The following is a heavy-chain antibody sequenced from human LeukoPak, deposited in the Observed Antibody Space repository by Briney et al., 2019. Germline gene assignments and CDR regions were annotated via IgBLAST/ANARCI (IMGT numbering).Heavy chain of an antibody. V-gene: IGHV4-39*01. CDR1: GGSISSSSYY. D-gene: IGHD2-2*01. J-gene: IGHJ4*02. CDR3: ARHSRGVVVPAARRGTNFDY. CDR2: IYYSGST. Sequence: SETLSLTCTVSGGSISSSSYYWGWIRQPPGKGLEWIGSIYYSGSTYYNPSLKSRVTISVDTSKNQFSLKLSSVTAADTAVYYCARHSRGVVVPAARRGTNFDYWGQGTLVTVSS.